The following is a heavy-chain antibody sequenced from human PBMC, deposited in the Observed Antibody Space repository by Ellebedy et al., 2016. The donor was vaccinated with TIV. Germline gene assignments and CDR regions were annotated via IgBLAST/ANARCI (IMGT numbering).Heavy chain of an antibody. CDR2: SKSKADDGTT. Sequence: GESLKISCAASGFTFRNAGMTWVRQAPGKVLEWSGHSKSKADDGTTDYAAPVKGRFTISRDYSKNTLHLQMNSLKTEDTAVYYCSTELRRTSGAAAGRVYWGQGTLVTVSS. CDR1: GFTFRNAG. D-gene: IGHD6-13*01. J-gene: IGHJ4*02. V-gene: IGHV3-15*01. CDR3: STELRRTSGAAAGRVY.